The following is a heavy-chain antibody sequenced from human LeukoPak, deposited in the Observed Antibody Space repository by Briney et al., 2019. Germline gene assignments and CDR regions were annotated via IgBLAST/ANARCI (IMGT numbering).Heavy chain of an antibody. CDR1: GYTFTGYY. J-gene: IGHJ1*01. V-gene: IGHV1-2*02. Sequence: ASVKVSCKASGYTFTGYYMHWLRQAPGQGLEWMGWINPNSGGTNYAQKFQGRVTMTRDTSISTAYMELSRLRSDATAVYYCASRDSSGPEYFQHWGQGTLVTVSS. CDR3: ASRDSSGPEYFQH. D-gene: IGHD3-22*01. CDR2: INPNSGGT.